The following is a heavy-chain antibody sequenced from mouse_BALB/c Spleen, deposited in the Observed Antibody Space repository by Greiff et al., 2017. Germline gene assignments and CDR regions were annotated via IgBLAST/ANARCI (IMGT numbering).Heavy chain of an antibody. CDR1: GYTFTSYW. V-gene: IGHV1-7*01. Sequence: VQLQQSGAELAKPGASVKMSCKASGYTFTSYWMHWVKQRPGQGLEWIGYINPSTGYTEYNQKFKDKATLTADKSSSTAYMQLSSLTSEDSAVYYSAKLQDSYCGQGTTLTLSS. CDR2: INPSTGYT. J-gene: IGHJ2*01. CDR3: AKLQDSY. D-gene: IGHD3-3*01.